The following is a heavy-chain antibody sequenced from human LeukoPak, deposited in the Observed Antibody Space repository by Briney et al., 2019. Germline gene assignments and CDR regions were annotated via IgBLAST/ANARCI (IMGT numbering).Heavy chain of an antibody. CDR2: ISYDGSNK. CDR3: AREYQWLVGVDY. CDR1: GFTFSSYA. Sequence: GGSLRLSCAASGFTFSSYAMRWVRQAPGKGLEWVAVISYDGSNKYYADSVKGRFTISRDNSKNTLYLQMNSLRAEDTAVYYCAREYQWLVGVDYWGQGTLVTVSS. V-gene: IGHV3-30*04. D-gene: IGHD6-19*01. J-gene: IGHJ4*02.